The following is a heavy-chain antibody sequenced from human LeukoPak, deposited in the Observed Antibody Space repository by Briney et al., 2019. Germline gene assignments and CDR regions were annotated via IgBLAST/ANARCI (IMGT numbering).Heavy chain of an antibody. J-gene: IGHJ3*02. CDR1: GVSISDYY. CDR2: IYSSDT. Sequence: PSETLSLTCTVSGVSISDYYWSWIRQPPGRGLEWIGYIYSSDTNYNPSLKRRVTISIDTSKNQFSLTLSSVTAADTAVYYCAGYRAFDIWGQGIMVTVSS. D-gene: IGHD1-14*01. V-gene: IGHV4-59*01. CDR3: AGYRAFDI.